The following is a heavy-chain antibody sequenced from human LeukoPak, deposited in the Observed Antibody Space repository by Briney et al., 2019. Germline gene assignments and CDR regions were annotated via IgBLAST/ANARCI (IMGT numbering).Heavy chain of an antibody. Sequence: PSEALSLTCTVSGGSISGYYWSWIRQPPGKGLEWTGYIFYSGSTNYNPSLKSRVTISVDTSKNQFSLKLSSVTAADTAVYYCARGEWDLLFDYWGQGTLVTVSS. V-gene: IGHV4-59*01. J-gene: IGHJ4*02. CDR3: ARGEWDLLFDY. D-gene: IGHD1-26*01. CDR2: IFYSGST. CDR1: GGSISGYY.